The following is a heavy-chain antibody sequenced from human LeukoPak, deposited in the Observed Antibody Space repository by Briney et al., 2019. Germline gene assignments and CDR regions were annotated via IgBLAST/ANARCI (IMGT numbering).Heavy chain of an antibody. CDR2: INPNGGGT. Sequence: ASVKVSCKASGYTFTDYYMHWVRQAPGQGLEWMGWINPNGGGTNYAQNFQGRVTMTRDTSISTAYVELSSLRSDDTAVYYCARDTCNGGRCFNWFDPWDQGTLVTVSS. D-gene: IGHD2-15*01. J-gene: IGHJ5*02. V-gene: IGHV1-2*02. CDR3: ARDTCNGGRCFNWFDP. CDR1: GYTFTDYY.